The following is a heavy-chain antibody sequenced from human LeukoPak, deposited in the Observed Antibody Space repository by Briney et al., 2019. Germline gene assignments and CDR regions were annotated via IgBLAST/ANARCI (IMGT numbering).Heavy chain of an antibody. V-gene: IGHV4-59*01. Sequence: PSETLSLTCTVSGGSISSYYWSWIRQPPGKGLEWIGYTYYSGSTNYNPSLKSRVTISVDTSKNQFSLKLSSVTAADTAVYYCARDRGSGWYETAFDYWGQGTLVTVSS. CDR1: GGSISSYY. J-gene: IGHJ4*02. CDR2: TYYSGST. D-gene: IGHD6-19*01. CDR3: ARDRGSGWYETAFDY.